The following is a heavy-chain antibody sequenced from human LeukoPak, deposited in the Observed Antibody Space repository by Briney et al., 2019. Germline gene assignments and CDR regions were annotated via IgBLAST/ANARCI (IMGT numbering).Heavy chain of an antibody. Sequence: GESLQISCKGSGYSFTSYWIGWVRQMPGKGLEWMGIIYPGDSDTRYSPSFQGQVTISADKSINTAYRQWSSLKASDTAMYYCARLCSGNYYKVYFDYWGQGTLVTVSS. CDR2: IYPGDSDT. CDR3: ARLCSGNYYKVYFDY. D-gene: IGHD3-10*01. CDR1: GYSFTSYW. J-gene: IGHJ4*02. V-gene: IGHV5-51*01.